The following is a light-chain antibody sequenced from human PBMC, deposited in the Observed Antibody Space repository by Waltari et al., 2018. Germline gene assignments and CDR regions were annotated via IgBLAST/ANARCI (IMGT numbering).Light chain of an antibody. CDR3: QQSVSYPRT. V-gene: IGKV1-5*03. CDR1: HSIGNW. Sequence: DVQMTQSPSTLSAPLGDRVTITCRASHSIGNWLAWYQQKPGKAPKLLIHKTSDLHNGVPYRFSGSGSGTYFTLTISSLQLDDFATYVCQQSVSYPRTFGQGTKVEV. CDR2: KTS. J-gene: IGKJ1*01.